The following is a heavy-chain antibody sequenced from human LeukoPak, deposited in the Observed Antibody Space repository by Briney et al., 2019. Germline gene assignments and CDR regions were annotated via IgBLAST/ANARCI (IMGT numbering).Heavy chain of an antibody. J-gene: IGHJ6*02. CDR3: ARHSQLGRPIIAVAGTTYGMDV. D-gene: IGHD6-19*01. Sequence: ASVKVSCKASGYTFTSYDINWVRQATGQGVEWMGWMNPNSGNTGYAQKFQGRVTMTRNSSISTAYMELSSLRSEDTAVYYCARHSQLGRPIIAVAGTTYGMDVWGQGTTVTVSS. CDR1: GYTFTSYD. V-gene: IGHV1-8*01. CDR2: MNPNSGNT.